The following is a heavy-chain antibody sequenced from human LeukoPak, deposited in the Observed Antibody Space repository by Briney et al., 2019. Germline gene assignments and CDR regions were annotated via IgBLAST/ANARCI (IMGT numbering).Heavy chain of an antibody. J-gene: IGHJ4*02. CDR1: GFTFSDHY. V-gene: IGHV3-72*01. Sequence: GGSLRLSCAVSGFTFSDHYMDWVRQAPGKGLEWVGRSRNRAKSYTTDCAASVKGRFTISRDDSKSTLYLQMNSLETEDTAVYYCSRDATGDHWGQGTLVSVSS. CDR3: SRDATGDH. CDR2: SRNRAKSYTT.